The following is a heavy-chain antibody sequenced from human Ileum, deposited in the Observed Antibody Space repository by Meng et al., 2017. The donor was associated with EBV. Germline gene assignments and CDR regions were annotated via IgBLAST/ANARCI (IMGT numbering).Heavy chain of an antibody. V-gene: IGHV3-23*04. D-gene: IGHD3-10*01. J-gene: IGHJ4*02. CDR2: LSGDGGST. Sequence: EVQLVESGGGLVQPGGSLRLCCAASGLTFGSHAMSWVRQAPGKGLEWVSGLSGDGGSTFYADSVKGRFTISRDNSKNTVYLQMNSLSAEDTAVYYCAKDQNYAGSGSYYNSWGQGTLVTVSS. CDR3: AKDQNYAGSGSYYNS. CDR1: GLTFGSHA.